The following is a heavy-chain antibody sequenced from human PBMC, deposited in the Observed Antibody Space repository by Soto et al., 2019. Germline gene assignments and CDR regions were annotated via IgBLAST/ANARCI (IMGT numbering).Heavy chain of an antibody. J-gene: IGHJ2*01. V-gene: IGHV4-34*01. D-gene: IGHD3-10*01. Sequence: QVQLQQWGAGLLKPSETLSLTCAVYGGSFSGYHWSWIRQPPGKGLEWIGETNHSGSTNYNPPLTSREPITVDXXKXQXXLKQSSVNAATPAVSYCAIAGRVPMVRGVHWYFDLWGRGTLVTVSS. CDR1: GGSFSGYH. CDR3: AIAGRVPMVRGVHWYFDL. CDR2: TNHSGST.